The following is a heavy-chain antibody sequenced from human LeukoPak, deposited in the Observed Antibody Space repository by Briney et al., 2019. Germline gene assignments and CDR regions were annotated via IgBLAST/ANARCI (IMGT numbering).Heavy chain of an antibody. CDR3: ASSSSLGN. Sequence: PGGSLRLSCAASGFTFSSYAMHWVRQAPGKGLEYVSAISSNGIGTFYANSVKGRFTISRDNSQNTLFLQMGSLRPEDMAVYYCASSSSLGNWGQGTLVTVSS. CDR2: ISSNGIGT. D-gene: IGHD6-6*01. CDR1: GFTFSSYA. V-gene: IGHV3-64*01. J-gene: IGHJ4*02.